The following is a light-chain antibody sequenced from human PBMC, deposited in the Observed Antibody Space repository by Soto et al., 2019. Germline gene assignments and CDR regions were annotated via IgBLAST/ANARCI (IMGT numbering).Light chain of an antibody. CDR1: DSNIGAGYN. J-gene: IGLJ2*01. CDR2: GNG. Sequence: QSVLTQPPSVSGAPGQRVTISCTGSDSNIGAGYNVHWYQQLPGTAPKLVLSGNGNRSLGVPDRFSGSKSGTSASLAITGLQAEDEADYYCQSYDSSLSGSEVFGGGTKLTVL. CDR3: QSYDSSLSGSEV. V-gene: IGLV1-40*01.